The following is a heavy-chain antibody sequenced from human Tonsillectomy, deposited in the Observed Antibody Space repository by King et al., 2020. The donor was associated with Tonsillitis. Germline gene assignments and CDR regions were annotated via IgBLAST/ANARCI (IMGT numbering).Heavy chain of an antibody. D-gene: IGHD3-10*01. CDR3: AKVLPIEASGGYYNLHFDY. J-gene: IGHJ4*02. Sequence: DVQLVESGGGLVQPGGSLRLSCAASGFTFTSYALTWVRQAPGKGLEWVSVIYSGTTSTYYADSVKGRFTISRDNSKNTLYMEMNSLRAEDTAVYYCAKVLPIEASGGYYNLHFDYWGQGTLVTVSS. CDR2: IYSGTTST. CDR1: GFTFTSYA. V-gene: IGHV3-23*03.